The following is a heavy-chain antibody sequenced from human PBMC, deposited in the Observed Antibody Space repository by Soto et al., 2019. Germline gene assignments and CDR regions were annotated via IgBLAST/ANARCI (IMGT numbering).Heavy chain of an antibody. CDR3: ARPPLPQHSPHFHS. CDR1: GYIFIDYS. V-gene: IGHV5-51*01. J-gene: IGHJ4*02. CDR2: VYPRDSDT. Sequence: PGESLKISCTASGYIFIDYSIGWVRLMPGKGLEWMGIVYPRDSDTRYSPSFSGQVTISADRSTGDDFVLSRIMKAADTALYYCARPPLPQHSPHFHSWAQGTLVNVSS. D-gene: IGHD2-15*01.